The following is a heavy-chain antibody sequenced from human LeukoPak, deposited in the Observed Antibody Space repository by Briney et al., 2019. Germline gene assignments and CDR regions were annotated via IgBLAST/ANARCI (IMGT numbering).Heavy chain of an antibody. V-gene: IGHV3-7*01. J-gene: IGHJ4*02. D-gene: IGHD5-24*01. Sequence: GGSLRLSCAASGFTFSSYSMNWVRQAPGKGLEWVANIKQDGSEKYYVDSVKGRFTISRDNAKNSLYLQMNSLRAEDTAVYYCAREWRWLQLGYWGQGTLVTVSS. CDR2: IKQDGSEK. CDR3: AREWRWLQLGY. CDR1: GFTFSSYS.